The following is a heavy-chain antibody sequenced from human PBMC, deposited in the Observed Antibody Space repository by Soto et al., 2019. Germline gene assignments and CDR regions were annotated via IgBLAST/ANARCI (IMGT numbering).Heavy chain of an antibody. CDR2: IYHSGST. CDR3: ARERYSGYGFFDY. CDR1: GGSISSGVYS. D-gene: IGHD5-12*01. J-gene: IGHJ4*02. V-gene: IGHV4-30-2*01. Sequence: PSETLSLTCGVSGGSISSGVYSWIWIRQPPGKGLEWIGYIYHSGSTYYNPSLKSRVTISVGRSKNQFSLKLSSVTAADTAVYYCARERYSGYGFFDYWGQGTLVTAPQ.